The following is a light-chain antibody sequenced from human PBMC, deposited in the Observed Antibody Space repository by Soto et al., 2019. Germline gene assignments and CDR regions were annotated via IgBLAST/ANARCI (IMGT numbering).Light chain of an antibody. Sequence: DIQMTQSPSTLSASVGDRVTITCRASQSISKWLGWYQQKPGKAPKLLIYDVSNLQSGVPSRFSGSGSGTEFTLTNGSLQPDDFAIYHCQQYSSHSTFGQGTKLEIK. CDR1: QSISKW. J-gene: IGKJ2*01. CDR2: DVS. CDR3: QQYSSHST. V-gene: IGKV1-5*01.